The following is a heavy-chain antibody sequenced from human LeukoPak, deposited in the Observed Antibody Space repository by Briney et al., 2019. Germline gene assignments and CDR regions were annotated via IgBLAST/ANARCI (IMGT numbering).Heavy chain of an antibody. CDR3: AKVLDTAMAY. CDR1: GFTFSSYG. D-gene: IGHD5-18*01. J-gene: IGHJ4*02. Sequence: PGGSLRLSCAASGFTFSSYGMHWVRQAPGKGLEWVAVISYDGSNKYYADSVKGRFTISRDNSKNTLCLQMNSLRAEDTAVYYCAKVLDTAMAYWGQGTLVTVSS. CDR2: ISYDGSNK. V-gene: IGHV3-30*18.